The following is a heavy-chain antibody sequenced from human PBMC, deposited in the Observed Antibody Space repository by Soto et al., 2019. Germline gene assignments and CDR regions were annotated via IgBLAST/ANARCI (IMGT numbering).Heavy chain of an antibody. CDR3: AKDPAGRRYYYDSSGYYIY. CDR2: ISGSGGST. Sequence: GGSLRLSCAASGFTFSSYAMSWVRQAPGKGLEWVSAISGSGGSTYYADSVKGRFTISRDNSKNTLYLQMNSLRAEDTAVYYCAKDPAGRRYYYDSSGYYIYWGQGTLVTVSS. D-gene: IGHD3-22*01. V-gene: IGHV3-23*01. CDR1: GFTFSSYA. J-gene: IGHJ4*02.